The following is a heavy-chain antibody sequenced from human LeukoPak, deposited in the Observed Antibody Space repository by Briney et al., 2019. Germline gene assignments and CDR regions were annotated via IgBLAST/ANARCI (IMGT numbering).Heavy chain of an antibody. Sequence: GGSLRLSCTASGFTFSDYYMSWIRQAPGKGLEWISYISNSGRTIYYTASVKGRFTISRDNAKNSLYLQMNSLRAEDTAVYYCARDRGWLSDYWGQGTLVTVSS. J-gene: IGHJ4*02. CDR2: ISNSGRTI. CDR3: ARDRGWLSDY. V-gene: IGHV3-11*04. D-gene: IGHD3-22*01. CDR1: GFTFSDYY.